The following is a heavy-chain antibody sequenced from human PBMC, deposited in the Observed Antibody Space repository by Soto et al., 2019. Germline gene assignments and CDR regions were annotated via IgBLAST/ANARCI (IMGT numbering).Heavy chain of an antibody. J-gene: IGHJ4*02. V-gene: IGHV1-69*13. CDR1: GGTFSIYA. D-gene: IGHD3-10*01. CDR3: ARDQRGLPYGSGSFDFDY. Sequence: SVKVSCKASGGTFSIYAISWVLQAPGQGLEWMGGIIPIFGTANYAQKFQGRVTITADESTSTAYMELSSLRSEDTAVYYCARDQRGLPYGSGSFDFDYWGQGTLVTVSS. CDR2: IIPIFGTA.